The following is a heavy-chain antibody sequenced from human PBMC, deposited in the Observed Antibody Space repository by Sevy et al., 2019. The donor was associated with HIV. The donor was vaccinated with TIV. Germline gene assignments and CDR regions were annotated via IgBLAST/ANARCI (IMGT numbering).Heavy chain of an antibody. V-gene: IGHV3-30*02. J-gene: IGHJ4*01. CDR2: IQYDGSNK. CDR3: VKEGGGEGGDH. Sequence: GGSLRLSCAASGFSYSSYGMHWVRQAPGKGLEWVAYIQYDGSNKDYADSVKGRFTISRDNSKNTLDLQMNSLRVEDTAVYYCVKEGGGEGGDHWGHGTLGTVSS. D-gene: IGHD2-21*01. CDR1: GFSYSSYG.